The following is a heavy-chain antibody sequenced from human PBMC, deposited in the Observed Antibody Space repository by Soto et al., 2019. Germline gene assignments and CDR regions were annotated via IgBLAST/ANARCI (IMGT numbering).Heavy chain of an antibody. D-gene: IGHD3-3*01. Sequence: QVQLVESGGGVVQPGRSLRLSCAASGFTFSSYGMHWVRQAPGKGLEWVAVISYDGSNKYYADSVKGRFTISRDNSKNTLYLQMNSLRAEDTAVYYCAKDGTGITIFGVAETNYYYYGMDVWGQGTTVTVSS. CDR1: GFTFSSYG. CDR3: AKDGTGITIFGVAETNYYYYGMDV. CDR2: ISYDGSNK. V-gene: IGHV3-30*18. J-gene: IGHJ6*02.